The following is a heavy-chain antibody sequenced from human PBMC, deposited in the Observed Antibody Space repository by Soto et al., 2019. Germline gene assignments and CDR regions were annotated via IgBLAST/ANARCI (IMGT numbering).Heavy chain of an antibody. D-gene: IGHD1-26*01. CDR3: ARRELSYYYYYMDV. J-gene: IGHJ6*03. CDR2: ISAYNGNT. V-gene: IGHV1-18*01. Sequence: ASVKVSCKASGYTFTSYGISWVRQAPGQGLEWMGWISAYNGNTNYAQKLQGRVTMTTDTSTSTAYMELRSLRSDDTAVYYCARRELSYYYYYMDVWGKGTTVTVSS. CDR1: GYTFTSYG.